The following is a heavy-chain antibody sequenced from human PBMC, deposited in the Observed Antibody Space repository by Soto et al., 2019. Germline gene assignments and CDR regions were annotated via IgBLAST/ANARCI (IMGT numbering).Heavy chain of an antibody. J-gene: IGHJ5*02. CDR1: GGSFSGYY. V-gene: IGHV4-34*01. CDR3: ARGRYYDFWSGYSHWFDP. D-gene: IGHD3-3*01. CDR2: INHSGST. Sequence: PSETLSLTCAVYGGSFSGYYWSWIRQPPGKGLEWIGEINHSGSTNYNPSLKSRVTISVDTSKNQFSLKLSSVTAADTAVYYCARGRYYDFWSGYSHWFDPWGQGTLVTVSS.